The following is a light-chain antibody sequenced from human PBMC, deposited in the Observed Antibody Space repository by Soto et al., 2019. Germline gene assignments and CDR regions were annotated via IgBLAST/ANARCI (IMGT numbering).Light chain of an antibody. Sequence: DIQMTQSPSTLSASVGDRVTITCRASQSISSWLAWYQLKPGKAPKLLIYKASSLKSGVPSRFSGSGSGTEFTLTISSLQPDDFATYYCQQHNSYWTFGQGTKVEI. J-gene: IGKJ1*01. V-gene: IGKV1-5*03. CDR3: QQHNSYWT. CDR2: KAS. CDR1: QSISSW.